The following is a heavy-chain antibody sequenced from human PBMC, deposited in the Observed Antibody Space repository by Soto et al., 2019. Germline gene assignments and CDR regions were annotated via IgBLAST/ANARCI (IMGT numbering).Heavy chain of an antibody. V-gene: IGHV3-23*01. Sequence: GGSLRLSCAASGFTFSSYAMSWVRQAPGKGLEWVSAISGSGGSTYYADSVKGRFTISRDNSKNTLYLQMNSLRAEDTAVYYCAKDHYSSAGYGAYYFDDWGQGTLVTVS. CDR2: ISGSGGST. CDR1: GFTFSSYA. D-gene: IGHD6-19*01. J-gene: IGHJ4*02. CDR3: AKDHYSSAGYGAYYFDD.